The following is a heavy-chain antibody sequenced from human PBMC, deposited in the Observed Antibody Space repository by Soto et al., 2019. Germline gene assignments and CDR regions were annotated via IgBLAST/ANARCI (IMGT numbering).Heavy chain of an antibody. CDR3: ARDDSNYYDSSGYRGNDAFDI. Sequence: GASVKVSCKASGHTFTSYGISWVRQAPGQGLEWMGWISAYNDNTNYAQKLQGRVTMTTDTSTSTAYMELRSLRSDDTAVYYCARDDSNYYDSSGYRGNDAFDIWGQGTMVTVSS. D-gene: IGHD3-22*01. V-gene: IGHV1-18*01. CDR1: GHTFTSYG. J-gene: IGHJ3*02. CDR2: ISAYNDNT.